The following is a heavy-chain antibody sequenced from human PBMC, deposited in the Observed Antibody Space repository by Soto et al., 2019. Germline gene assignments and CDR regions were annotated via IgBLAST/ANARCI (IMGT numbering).Heavy chain of an antibody. J-gene: IGHJ4*02. Sequence: EVPLVDSGGALVQPGESLRLSCAASGFTFSDYFMTWVRQAPGKGLEWVATIKQDGNERYYVDSVKGRFTISRDNAKNSLYLQTNALRAEDTAVYCAIGHWLGCWGQGTLVTVSS. D-gene: IGHD6-19*01. CDR1: GFTFSDYF. V-gene: IGHV3-7*01. CDR2: IKQDGNER. CDR3: AIGHWLGC.